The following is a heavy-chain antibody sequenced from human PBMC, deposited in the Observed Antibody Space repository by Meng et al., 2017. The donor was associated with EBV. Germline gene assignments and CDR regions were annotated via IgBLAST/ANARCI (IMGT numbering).Heavy chain of an antibody. J-gene: IGHJ5*02. D-gene: IGHD3-3*01. CDR3: ARGVGTIFGVVIKNWFDP. V-gene: IGHV1-8*01. Sequence: QGQPVQSGAEVKKPGASVKVSCKASGYTFTSYEINWVRQATGQGLEWMGWMNPNSGNTGYAQKFQGRVTMTRNTSISTAYMELSSLRSEDTAVYYCARGVGTIFGVVIKNWFDPWGQGTLVTVSS. CDR2: MNPNSGNT. CDR1: GYTFTSYE.